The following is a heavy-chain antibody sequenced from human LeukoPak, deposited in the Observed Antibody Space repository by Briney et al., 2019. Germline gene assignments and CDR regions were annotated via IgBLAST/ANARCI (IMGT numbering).Heavy chain of an antibody. Sequence: ASVTLSCKASGYTYTTDGISWVRQAPGQGLEWMGWINPNIGDTNYAPKFQGRVTMTRDTSITTAYMELSRLRSDDTAVYYCARVEMATTTVDYWGQGTLVT. V-gene: IGHV1-2*02. J-gene: IGHJ4*02. D-gene: IGHD5-24*01. CDR1: GYTYTTDG. CDR2: INPNIGDT. CDR3: ARVEMATTTVDY.